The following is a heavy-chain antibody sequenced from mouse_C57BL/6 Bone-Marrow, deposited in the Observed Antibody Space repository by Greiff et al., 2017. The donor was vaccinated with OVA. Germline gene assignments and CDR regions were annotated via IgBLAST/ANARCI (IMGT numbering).Heavy chain of an antibody. CDR3: VRGYDTPYAMDY. D-gene: IGHD2-2*01. J-gene: IGHJ4*01. CDR1: GFSFNTYA. V-gene: IGHV10-1*01. Sequence: GGGLVQPKGSLKLSCAASGFSFNTYAMNWVRQAPGKGLEWVARIRSKSNNYATYYADSVKDRFTISRDDSESMLYLQMNNFKTEDTAMYYCVRGYDTPYAMDYWGQGTSVTVSS. CDR2: IRSKSNNYAT.